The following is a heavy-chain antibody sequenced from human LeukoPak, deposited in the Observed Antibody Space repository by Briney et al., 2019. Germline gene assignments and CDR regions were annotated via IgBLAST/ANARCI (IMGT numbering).Heavy chain of an antibody. CDR1: GGSISSGSYY. V-gene: IGHV4-61*02. J-gene: IGHJ4*02. D-gene: IGHD6-19*01. CDR3: ARESVRGWIDY. CDR2: IYTSGST. Sequence: SETLSLTCTVSGGSISSGSYYWSWIRQPAGKGLEWIGRIYTSGSTNYNPSLKSRVTISVDTSKNQFSLKLSSVTAADTAVYYCARESVRGWIDYWGQGTLVTVSS.